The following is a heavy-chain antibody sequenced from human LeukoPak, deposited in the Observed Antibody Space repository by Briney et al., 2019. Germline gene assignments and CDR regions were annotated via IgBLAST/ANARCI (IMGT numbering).Heavy chain of an antibody. Sequence: GSSVKVSCKASGGTFSSYAISWVRQAPGQGLEWMGRIIPILGIANYAQKFQGRVTITADKSTSTAYMELSSLRSEDTAVYYCARSPFGVENCWFDPWGQGTLVTVSS. V-gene: IGHV1-69*04. CDR1: GGTFSSYA. J-gene: IGHJ5*02. CDR3: ARSPFGVENCWFDP. D-gene: IGHD3-3*01. CDR2: IIPILGIA.